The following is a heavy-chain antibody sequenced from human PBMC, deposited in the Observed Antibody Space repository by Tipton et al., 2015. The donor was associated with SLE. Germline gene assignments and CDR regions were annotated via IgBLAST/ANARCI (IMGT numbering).Heavy chain of an antibody. V-gene: IGHV3-30*04. J-gene: IGHJ4*02. CDR3: ARDSWVRGLIPDDY. CDR1: GFTFSSHA. D-gene: IGHD3-10*01. CDR2: ISFDGSDK. Sequence: RSLRLSCAASGFTFSSHALHWVRQAPGKGLEWVAIISFDGSDKFYGDSVKGRFTISRDNSMNTLYLQMNSLRPEDTAVYYCARDSWVRGLIPDDYWGQGTLVTVSS.